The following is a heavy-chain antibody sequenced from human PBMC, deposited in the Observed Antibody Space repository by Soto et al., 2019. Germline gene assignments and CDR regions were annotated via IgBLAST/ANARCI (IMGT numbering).Heavy chain of an antibody. CDR2: ISAYNGNT. CDR3: ARPGNYYDSSGYDLAPDWFDP. V-gene: IGHV1-18*01. D-gene: IGHD3-22*01. J-gene: IGHJ5*02. Sequence: QVQLVQSGAEVKKPGASVKVSCKASGYTFTSYGISWVRQAPGQGLEWMGWISAYNGNTNYAQKLQGRVTMTTDTSTSTAYMELRSLRSDDTAVYYCARPGNYYDSSGYDLAPDWFDPWGQGTLVTVSS. CDR1: GYTFTSYG.